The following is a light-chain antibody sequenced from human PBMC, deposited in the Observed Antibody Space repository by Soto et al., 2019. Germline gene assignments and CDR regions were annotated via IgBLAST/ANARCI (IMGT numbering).Light chain of an antibody. Sequence: QLVLTQSSSASASLGSSVKLTCTLSSGHSSYIIAWHQQQPGKAPRYLMKLEGSGSYNKGSGVPDRFSGSSAGADRYLTISYPQFEDEADYYCETWDSNTHTVFGGGTKVTVL. CDR3: ETWDSNTHTV. V-gene: IGLV4-60*02. CDR2: LEGSGSY. CDR1: SGHSSYI. J-gene: IGLJ3*02.